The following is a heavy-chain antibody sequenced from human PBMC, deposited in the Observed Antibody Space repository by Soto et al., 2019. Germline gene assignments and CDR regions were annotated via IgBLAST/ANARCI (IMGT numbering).Heavy chain of an antibody. Sequence: GGSLRLSCAASGFTFSNYGLHWVRQTPGRGLEWVAVIWFDGRNIAYRESVKGRFTVSRDNSKNMLYLQMDSLGVEDTAVYYCVRDEIQIWSYVGSFDYWGQGTLVTVSS. CDR2: IWFDGRNI. J-gene: IGHJ4*02. CDR1: GFTFSNYG. V-gene: IGHV3-33*01. D-gene: IGHD5-18*01. CDR3: VRDEIQIWSYVGSFDY.